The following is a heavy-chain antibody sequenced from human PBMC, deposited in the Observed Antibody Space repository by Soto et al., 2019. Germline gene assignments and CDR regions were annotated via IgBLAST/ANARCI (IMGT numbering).Heavy chain of an antibody. V-gene: IGHV4-39*01. CDR2: IIYSGST. Sequence: SETLSLTCTVSGGSINSRSYYWGWIRQSPGKGLEWIGSIIYSGSTNYYPALKVRVAMSVYTSKSQFSLNLRAVSAADTAVYDCARQRTSVVTQAYFDDWGQGSLVTVSS. CDR1: GGSINSRSYY. CDR3: ARQRTSVVTQAYFDD. J-gene: IGHJ4*02. D-gene: IGHD2-21*02.